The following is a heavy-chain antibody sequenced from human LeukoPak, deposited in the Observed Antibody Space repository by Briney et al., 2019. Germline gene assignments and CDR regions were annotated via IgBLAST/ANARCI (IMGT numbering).Heavy chain of an antibody. CDR2: SNSDGKIT. V-gene: IGHV3-74*01. CDR3: ARDHHDFWSGYPNY. D-gene: IGHD3-3*01. CDR1: GFTLGRYW. Sequence: PGGSLRLSCAASGFTLGRYWMHWFRQATGTGLVWVARSNSDGKITDYADSVRGRFTTSRDNTKNTVYLQMSSLRAEDTGVYYCARDHHDFWSGYPNYWGQGTLVIVSS. J-gene: IGHJ4*02.